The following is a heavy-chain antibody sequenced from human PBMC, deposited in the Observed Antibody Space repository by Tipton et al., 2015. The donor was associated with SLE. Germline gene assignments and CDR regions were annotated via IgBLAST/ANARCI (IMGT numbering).Heavy chain of an antibody. D-gene: IGHD3-10*01. CDR3: ARDRLVRGVHFDY. CDR1: GGPFSGYY. CDR2: IYYSGST. V-gene: IGHV4-34*01. Sequence: TLSLTCAVYGGPFSGYYWSWIRQPPGKGLEWIGSIYYSGSTYYNPSLKSRVTISVDTSKNQFSLKLSSVTAADTAVYYCARDRLVRGVHFDYWGQGTLVTVSS. J-gene: IGHJ4*02.